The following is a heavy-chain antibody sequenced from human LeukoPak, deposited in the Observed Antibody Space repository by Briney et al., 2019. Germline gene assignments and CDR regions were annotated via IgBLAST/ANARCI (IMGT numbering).Heavy chain of an antibody. V-gene: IGHV3-23*01. CDR1: GFTLSSYV. Sequence: GGALRLSCAASGFTLSSYVMSWVRQAPGKGLEWVSAISGSGGSTHYADSVKGRFTISRDNSKNTLYLQVNSLRAEDTAVYYCAKGNGYSSSWGDDYWGQGTLVTVSS. CDR3: AKGNGYSSSWGDDY. D-gene: IGHD6-13*01. CDR2: ISGSGGST. J-gene: IGHJ4*02.